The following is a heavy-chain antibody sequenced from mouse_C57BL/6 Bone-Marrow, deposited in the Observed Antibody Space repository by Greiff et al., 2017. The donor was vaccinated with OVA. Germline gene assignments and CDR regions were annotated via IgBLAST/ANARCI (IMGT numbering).Heavy chain of an antibody. CDR2: IAPENGDT. CDR1: GFNIKDDY. V-gene: IGHV14-4*01. CDR3: TSYYYGSRGDAMDY. Sequence: EVKLMESGAELVRPGASVKLSCTASGFNIKDDYMHWVKQRPEQGLEWIGWIAPENGDTEYASKFQGKATITADPSSNTAYLQLSSLTSEDTDVYYCTSYYYGSRGDAMDYWGQGTSVTVSS. J-gene: IGHJ4*01. D-gene: IGHD1-1*01.